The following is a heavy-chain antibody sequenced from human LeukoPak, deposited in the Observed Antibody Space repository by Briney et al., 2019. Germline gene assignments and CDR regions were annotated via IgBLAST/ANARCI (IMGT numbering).Heavy chain of an antibody. Sequence: SETLSLTCTVSGGSISSYYWSWIRQPPGKGLEWIGYIYYSGSTNYNPSLKSRVTISVDTSKNQFSLKLSSVTAADTAVYYCAGGRLRHYYYYYMDVWGKGTTVTVSS. D-gene: IGHD5-12*01. V-gene: IGHV4-59*12. CDR2: IYYSGST. J-gene: IGHJ6*03. CDR3: AGGRLRHYYYYYMDV. CDR1: GGSISSYY.